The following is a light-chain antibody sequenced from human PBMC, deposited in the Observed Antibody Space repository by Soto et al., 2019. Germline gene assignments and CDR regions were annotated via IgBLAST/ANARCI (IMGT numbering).Light chain of an antibody. CDR1: SSNIGAGYD. Sequence: QSVLTQPPSVSGAPGQRVTISCNGSSSNIGAGYDVHWYQQLPGTAPKLLIYGNSNRPSGVPDRFSGSKSGTSASLAITGLQAEDEADYYCQSYDSSLSGRGVFGTGTKVTVL. CDR2: GNS. J-gene: IGLJ1*01. CDR3: QSYDSSLSGRGV. V-gene: IGLV1-40*01.